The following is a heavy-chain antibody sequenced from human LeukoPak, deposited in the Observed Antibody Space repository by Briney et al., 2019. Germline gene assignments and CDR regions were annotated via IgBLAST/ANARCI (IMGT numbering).Heavy chain of an antibody. D-gene: IGHD1-26*01. CDR2: ISRSSSFI. CDR1: GFTFSSYS. CDR3: ARDPYNGNYGDSYYYYMDV. V-gene: IGHV3-21*01. Sequence: PGGSLRLSCAASGFTFSSYSMNWVRQAPGKGLEWVSSISRSSSFIYYADSVKGRFTISRDNAKNSLYLQMNSLRAEDTAIYYCARDPYNGNYGDSYYYYMDVWGKGTTVTISS. J-gene: IGHJ6*03.